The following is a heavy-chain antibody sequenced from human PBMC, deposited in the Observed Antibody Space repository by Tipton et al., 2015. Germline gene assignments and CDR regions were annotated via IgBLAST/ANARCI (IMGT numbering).Heavy chain of an antibody. D-gene: IGHD1-26*01. Sequence: SLRLSCAASGFTFSIYWMHWVRQAPGKGLVWVSRINSDGSSTNYADSVKGRFTISRDNAKNTLYLQMNSLRAGDTAVYYRARVSYSGSYQGAFDIWGQGTMVTVSS. CDR3: ARVSYSGSYQGAFDI. V-gene: IGHV3-74*01. CDR1: GFTFSIYW. J-gene: IGHJ3*02. CDR2: INSDGSST.